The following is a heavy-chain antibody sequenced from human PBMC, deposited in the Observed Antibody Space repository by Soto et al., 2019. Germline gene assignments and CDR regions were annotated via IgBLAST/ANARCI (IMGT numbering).Heavy chain of an antibody. Sequence: ASVKVSCKASGYTFTSYYIHWVRQAPGQGLEWMGIINPSGGSTSYAQKFQERLSITRDMSTSTAYMELSSLTLEDTAVYYCAAVQGGGATFHFWGPGTLVTVSS. D-gene: IGHD1-26*01. CDR1: GYTFTSYY. CDR3: AAVQGGGATFHF. CDR2: INPSGGST. J-gene: IGHJ4*02. V-gene: IGHV1-46*01.